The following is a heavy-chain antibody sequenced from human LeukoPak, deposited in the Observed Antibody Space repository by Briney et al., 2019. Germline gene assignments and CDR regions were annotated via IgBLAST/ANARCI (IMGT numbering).Heavy chain of an antibody. CDR2: ITNSGST. J-gene: IGHJ6*02. Sequence: PSETLSLTCTVSGGSISSYYWSWIRQSPGKGLEWIGYITNSGSTNYNPSLKSRVTISGDTSKNQFSLRLSSVTAADTAVYYCARGPPEQDIVVVPAASERGYYGMDVWGQGTTVTVSS. D-gene: IGHD2-2*01. CDR3: ARGPPEQDIVVVPAASERGYYGMDV. V-gene: IGHV4-59*12. CDR1: GGSISSYY.